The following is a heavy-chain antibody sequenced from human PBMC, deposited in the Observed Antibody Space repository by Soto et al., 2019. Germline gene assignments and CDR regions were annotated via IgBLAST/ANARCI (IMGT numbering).Heavy chain of an antibody. J-gene: IGHJ4*02. CDR3: ARGGRSDYDLRGLDY. CDR1: SGSISSSNW. CDR2: IYHSGST. V-gene: IGHV4-4*02. D-gene: IGHD5-12*01. Sequence: QVQLQESGPGLVKPSGTLSLTCAVSSGSISSSNWWSWVRQPPGKGLEWIGEIYHSGSTNYNPSLKSRVTISVDKSKNQFSLKLSSLTAADTAVYYCARGGRSDYDLRGLDYWGQGTLVTVAS.